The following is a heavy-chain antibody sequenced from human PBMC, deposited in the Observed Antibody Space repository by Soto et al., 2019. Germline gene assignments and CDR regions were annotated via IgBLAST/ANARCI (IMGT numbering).Heavy chain of an antibody. Sequence: QLQLQESGPGLVKPSETLSLTCSVSVASISRSSYYWGWMRQPPEKGLEWIGSIHYSGSTYYNPSIKSRVTISVDTSKNQFSLTLSSVTAADTAVYYCARHQDYGDYVYFDLWGRGTLVTVSS. D-gene: IGHD4-17*01. J-gene: IGHJ2*01. CDR2: IHYSGST. V-gene: IGHV4-39*01. CDR3: ARHQDYGDYVYFDL. CDR1: VASISRSSYY.